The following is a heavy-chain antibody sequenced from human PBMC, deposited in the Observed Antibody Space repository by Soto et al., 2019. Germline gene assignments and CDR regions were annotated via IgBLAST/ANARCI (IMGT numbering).Heavy chain of an antibody. CDR1: VGSTSGFY. J-gene: IGHJ6*02. V-gene: IGHV4-59*01. Sequence: SETLSLTCAVSVGSTSGFYWSWIRQPPGKGLEWIGSIYYSGSTKYYNPSLKSRVTMSVDTSKNQFSLKLSSVTAADTAVYYCARAHDSSGYYPDYYYGMDVWGQGTTVTVSS. CDR3: ARAHDSSGYYPDYYYGMDV. D-gene: IGHD3-22*01. CDR2: IYYSGST.